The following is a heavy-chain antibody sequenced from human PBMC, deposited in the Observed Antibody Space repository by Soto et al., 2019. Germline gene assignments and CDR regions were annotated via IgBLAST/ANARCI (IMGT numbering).Heavy chain of an antibody. Sequence: EMQLLESGGGLVQSGGSLRLSCAASGFPFSSYAMTWVRQAPGKGLEWVSGISATGDAAYYADSVMGRFTISRDNYKNTLYLQLNSLRAEDTALYYCARGVCSTISCSGRDDCWGQGTLVAVSS. D-gene: IGHD2-2*01. CDR3: ARGVCSTISCSGRDDC. V-gene: IGHV3-23*01. CDR2: ISATGDAA. J-gene: IGHJ4*02. CDR1: GFPFSSYA.